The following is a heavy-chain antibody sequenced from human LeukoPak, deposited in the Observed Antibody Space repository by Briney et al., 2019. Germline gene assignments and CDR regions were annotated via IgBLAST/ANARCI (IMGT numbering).Heavy chain of an antibody. CDR1: GFTVSSNY. V-gene: IGHV3-53*01. CDR2: IYSGGST. CDR3: ASSGTYYYDSSGYDDAFDI. D-gene: IGHD3-22*01. Sequence: GPLRLSCEASGFTVSSNYMSWVRQAPGKGLEWVSVIYSGGSTYYADSVKGRFTISRDKSKNTLYLQMNSLRAEDTAVYYCASSGTYYYDSSGYDDAFDIWGQGTMVTVSS. J-gene: IGHJ3*02.